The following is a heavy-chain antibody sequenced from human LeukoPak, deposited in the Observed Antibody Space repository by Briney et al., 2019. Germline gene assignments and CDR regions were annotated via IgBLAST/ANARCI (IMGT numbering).Heavy chain of an antibody. CDR1: GFTFSSYS. Sequence: GGSLRLSCAASGFTFSSYSMNWVRQAPGKGLEWVSSISSSSSYIYYADSVKGRFTISRDNAKNTLYLQMNSLRAEDTAVYYCAREDIAAAKLYYYYMDVWGKGTTVTISS. CDR3: AREDIAAAKLYYYYMDV. J-gene: IGHJ6*03. D-gene: IGHD6-13*01. V-gene: IGHV3-21*01. CDR2: ISSSSSYI.